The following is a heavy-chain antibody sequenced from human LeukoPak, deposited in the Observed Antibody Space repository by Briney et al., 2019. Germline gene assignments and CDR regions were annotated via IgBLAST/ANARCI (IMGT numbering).Heavy chain of an antibody. CDR3: AKSRVCGGYYCSNFDN. Sequence: GGSLRLSCAASGFTFSRYAMNWVRQAPGKGLEWVSTITGSGDETFYADSVKGRFTISRDNSRNTLYLQMNSLRTEDTVMECDAKSRVCGGYYCSNFDNWDQGPLVTVYS. V-gene: IGHV3-23*01. CDR2: ITGSGDET. D-gene: IGHD3-3*01. J-gene: IGHJ4*02. CDR1: GFTFSRYA.